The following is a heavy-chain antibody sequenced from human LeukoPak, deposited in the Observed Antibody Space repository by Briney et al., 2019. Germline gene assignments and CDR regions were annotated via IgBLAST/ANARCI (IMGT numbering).Heavy chain of an antibody. CDR3: AKDRITIFDAIIRGLLCMDV. Sequence: GGSLRLSCAASGFIFSTYTMIWVRQAPGKGPEWVSVISGSGGSTYYADSVKGRFTVSRDNSKNTPYLEMNSLRAGDTAVYYCAKDRITIFDAIIRGLLCMDVWGQGTTVTVSS. D-gene: IGHD3-9*01. CDR1: GFIFSTYT. CDR2: ISGSGGST. V-gene: IGHV3-23*01. J-gene: IGHJ6*02.